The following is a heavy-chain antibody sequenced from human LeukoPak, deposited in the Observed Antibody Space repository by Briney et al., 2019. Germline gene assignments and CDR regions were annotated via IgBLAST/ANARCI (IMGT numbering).Heavy chain of an antibody. CDR3: ARDPTTVTKGFVI. V-gene: IGHV4-59*11. D-gene: IGHD4-17*01. J-gene: IGHJ3*02. CDR1: DDSFSTQY. CDR2: ISSIGST. Sequence: SETLSLTCSVSDDSFSTQYWTWIRQPPGKGLEWIGYISSIGSTNYNPSLKSRVTISVDTSKKRFSLKMTSVTTADTAVYYCARDPTTVTKGFVIWAQGTMVTVSS.